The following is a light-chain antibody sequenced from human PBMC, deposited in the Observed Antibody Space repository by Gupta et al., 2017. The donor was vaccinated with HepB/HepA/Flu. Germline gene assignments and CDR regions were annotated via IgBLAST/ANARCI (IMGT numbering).Light chain of an antibody. V-gene: IGLV2-8*01. J-gene: IGLJ1*01. CDR3: TSYAGTNIFDV. CDR2: EVN. Sequence: QSALTQPPSASGSPGQSVTISCPGSSSDVGAYNGGSWYPQHPGKAPKLMIYEVNQRPSGVPDRFSGSKSGNTASLTVSALQAEDEADYYCTSYAGTNIFDVFGTGTTVTVL. CDR1: SSDVGAYNG.